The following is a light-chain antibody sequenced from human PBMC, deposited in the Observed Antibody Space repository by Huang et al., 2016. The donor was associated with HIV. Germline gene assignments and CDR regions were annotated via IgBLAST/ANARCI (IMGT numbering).Light chain of an antibody. Sequence: DIQMTPSPSSLSASVVDRVTITCQAGQDISNFLNWYQQKPGKAPKLLLYDASNLETGVPSRFSGSGSGTDFTFTISSLQPEDIATYYCQQYDNLPLTFGGGTKVVIK. CDR3: QQYDNLPLT. CDR2: DAS. CDR1: QDISNF. V-gene: IGKV1-33*01. J-gene: IGKJ4*01.